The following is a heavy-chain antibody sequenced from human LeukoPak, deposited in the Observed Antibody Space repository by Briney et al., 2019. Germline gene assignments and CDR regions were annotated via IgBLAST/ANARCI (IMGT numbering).Heavy chain of an antibody. V-gene: IGHV3-74*01. D-gene: IGHD6-19*01. CDR3: VGSSGLPSY. CDR1: GFSFNNYW. Sequence: GGSLRLSCAASGFSFNNYWMHWVRQAPGKGLEWVSRIDNDGSTRYADSVKGRFTISRDNAKNTLYLQMNSLRADDTAVYYCVGSSGLPSYWGQGSLVTVSS. J-gene: IGHJ4*02. CDR2: IDNDGST.